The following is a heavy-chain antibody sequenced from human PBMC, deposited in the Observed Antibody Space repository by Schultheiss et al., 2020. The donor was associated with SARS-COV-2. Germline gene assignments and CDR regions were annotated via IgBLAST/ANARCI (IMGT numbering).Heavy chain of an antibody. J-gene: IGHJ5*02. D-gene: IGHD3-22*01. Sequence: SETLSLTCTVSGGSISSYYWSWIRQPPGKGLEWIGYIYYSGSTNYNPSLKSRVTISVDTSKNQFSLKLSSVTAADTAVYYCARGPGYYDSSGSSFDPWGQGTLVTVSS. CDR1: GGSISSYY. CDR2: IYYSGST. CDR3: ARGPGYYDSSGSSFDP. V-gene: IGHV4-59*12.